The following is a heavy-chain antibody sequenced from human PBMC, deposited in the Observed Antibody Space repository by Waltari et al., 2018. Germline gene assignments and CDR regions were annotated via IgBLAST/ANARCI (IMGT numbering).Heavy chain of an antibody. CDR2: SIPFITMT. CDR3: ALEYYGGNPPLYFFDH. J-gene: IGHJ4*02. CDR1: GGIFSSHH. D-gene: IGHD3-10*01. Sequence: QVQLVQSGAEVKKPGSSVKVSCKASGGIFSSHHISWVRQAPGQGLEWMGWSIPFITMTNYAQNFQGRVTITADKSTSTAYMELSGLKYEDTAVYYCALEYYGGNPPLYFFDHWGQGTLVIVSS. V-gene: IGHV1-69*10.